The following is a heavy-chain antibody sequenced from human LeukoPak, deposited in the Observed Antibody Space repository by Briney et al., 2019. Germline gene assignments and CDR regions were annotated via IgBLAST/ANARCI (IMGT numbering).Heavy chain of an antibody. J-gene: IGHJ4*02. CDR1: GFTFSSYA. Sequence: GGSLRLSCAASGFTFSSYAMSWVRQAPGKGLEWVSAISGSGGSTYYADSVKGRFTISRDNSKNTLYLQMNSLRAEDTAVYYCARDRDIAAAGYYFDYWGQGTLVTVSS. CDR2: ISGSGGST. CDR3: ARDRDIAAAGYYFDY. V-gene: IGHV3-23*01. D-gene: IGHD6-13*01.